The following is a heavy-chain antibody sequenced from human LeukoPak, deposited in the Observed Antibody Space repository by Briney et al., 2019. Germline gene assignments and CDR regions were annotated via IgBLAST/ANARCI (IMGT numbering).Heavy chain of an antibody. J-gene: IGHJ4*02. CDR2: TYYRSKWYN. V-gene: IGHV6-1*01. CDR1: GDSVSSNRAA. D-gene: IGHD6-19*01. Sequence: SQTLSLTCAIPGDSVSSNRAAWNWIRQSPSRGLEWLGRTYYRSKWYNDYAASVKSRITFNPDTSNNQFSLQLISVTPEDTAVYYCARGWSFDCWGQGTLVTVSS. CDR3: ARGWSFDC.